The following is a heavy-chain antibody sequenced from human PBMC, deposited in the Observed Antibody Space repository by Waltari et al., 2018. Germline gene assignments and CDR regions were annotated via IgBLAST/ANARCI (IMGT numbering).Heavy chain of an antibody. J-gene: IGHJ4*02. D-gene: IGHD6-19*01. Sequence: QVQLQESGPGLVKPSETLSLTCTVSGGSITSYYWSWIRQPPGKGLEWIGYIYYSGSTNYNPSLKSRVTISVDTSKNQFSLKLSSVTAADTAVYYCARVGSGWSYFDYWGQGTLVTVSS. CDR2: IYYSGST. CDR3: ARVGSGWSYFDY. V-gene: IGHV4-59*01. CDR1: GGSITSYY.